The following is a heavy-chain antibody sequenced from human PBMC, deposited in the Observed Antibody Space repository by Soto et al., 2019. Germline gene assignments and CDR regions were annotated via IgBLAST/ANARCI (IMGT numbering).Heavy chain of an antibody. V-gene: IGHV3-23*01. CDR1: GFTFSSYA. CDR3: AKLGTVVVVAATQDHDAFDI. Sequence: EVQLLESGGGLVQPGGSLRLSCAASGFTFSSYAMSWVRQAPGKGLEWVSAISGSGGSTYYADSVKGRFTISRDNSKNTLYLQMNSLRAEDTAVYYCAKLGTVVVVAATQDHDAFDIWGQGTMVTVSS. J-gene: IGHJ3*02. D-gene: IGHD2-15*01. CDR2: ISGSGGST.